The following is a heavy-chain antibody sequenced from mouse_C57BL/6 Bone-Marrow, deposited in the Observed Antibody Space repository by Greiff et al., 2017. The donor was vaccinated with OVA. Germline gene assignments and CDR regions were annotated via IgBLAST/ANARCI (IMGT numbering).Heavy chain of an antibody. J-gene: IGHJ4*01. CDR3: ARGTAQVYYAMDY. D-gene: IGHD3-2*02. Sequence: QVHVKQSGAELARPGASVKLSCKASGYTFPSYGISWVKQRTGQGLEWIGEIYPRSGNTYYNEKFKGKATLTADKSSSTAYMELRSLTSEDSAVYFCARGTAQVYYAMDYWGQGTSVTVSS. CDR2: IYPRSGNT. CDR1: GYTFPSYG. V-gene: IGHV1-81*01.